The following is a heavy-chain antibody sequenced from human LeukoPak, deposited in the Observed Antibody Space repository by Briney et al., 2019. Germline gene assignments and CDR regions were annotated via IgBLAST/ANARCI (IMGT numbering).Heavy chain of an antibody. D-gene: IGHD2-15*01. Sequence: ASVKVSCKASGYTFTSYGISWVRQAPGQGLEWMGWMNPNSGNTGYAQKFQGRVTMTRNTSISTAYMELSSLRSEDTAVYYCARGEYCSGGSCYPNWFDPWGQGTLVTVSS. V-gene: IGHV1-8*02. CDR1: GYTFTSYG. CDR2: MNPNSGNT. J-gene: IGHJ5*02. CDR3: ARGEYCSGGSCYPNWFDP.